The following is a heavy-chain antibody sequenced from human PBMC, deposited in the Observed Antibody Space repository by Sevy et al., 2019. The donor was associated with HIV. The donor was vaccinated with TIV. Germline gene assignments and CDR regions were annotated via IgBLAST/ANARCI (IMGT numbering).Heavy chain of an antibody. D-gene: IGHD6-19*01. J-gene: IGHJ5*02. CDR2: ISSSSSTI. CDR3: ARDPSVAGPVENWFDP. CDR1: GFTFSSYS. V-gene: IGHV3-48*01. Sequence: GGSLRLSCAASGFTFSSYSMNWVRQAPGKGLEWVSYISSSSSTIYYAYSVKGRFTISRDNAKNSLYLQMNSLRAEDTAVYYCARDPSVAGPVENWFDPWGQGTLVTVSS.